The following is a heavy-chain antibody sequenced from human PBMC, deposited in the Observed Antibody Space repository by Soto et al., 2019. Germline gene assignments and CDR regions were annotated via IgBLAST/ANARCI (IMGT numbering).Heavy chain of an antibody. J-gene: IGHJ5*02. V-gene: IGHV4-61*01. CDR3: ARVDSRGWSNWFDP. Sequence: PSETLSLTCTVSGGSVSTGSHYWSWIRQPPGKGLEWIAYIYYTGKTNYNPSLKSRVTISVDTSKNQFSLKLNSVTAADTAVYYRARVDSRGWSNWFDPWGQGTLVTVSS. CDR2: IYYTGKT. D-gene: IGHD6-19*01. CDR1: GGSVSTGSHY.